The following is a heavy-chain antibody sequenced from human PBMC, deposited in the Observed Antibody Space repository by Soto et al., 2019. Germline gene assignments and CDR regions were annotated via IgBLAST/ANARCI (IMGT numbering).Heavy chain of an antibody. CDR2: IGPASGDT. D-gene: IGHD3-10*01. J-gene: IGHJ4*02. V-gene: IGHV1-2*02. Sequence: GASVKVSCKASGYTFTGHYIHWVRQAPGQGPEWMGEIGPASGDTRYAQKFQGRVTMTRDTSITTVYMELINLSPDDTAVYYCGRGRSGQLVVFYWGQGTPVTVSS. CDR3: GRGRSGQLVVFY. CDR1: GYTFTGHY.